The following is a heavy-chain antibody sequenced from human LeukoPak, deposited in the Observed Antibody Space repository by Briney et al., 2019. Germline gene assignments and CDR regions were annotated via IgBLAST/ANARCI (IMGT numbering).Heavy chain of an antibody. CDR2: ISSSSSYI. J-gene: IGHJ4*02. CDR1: GFTFSTYS. D-gene: IGHD3-10*01. Sequence: GGSLRLSCAASGFTFSTYSMNWVRQAPGKGLEWVSSISSSSSYIYYADSVKGRFTISRDNARNSLYLQMNSLRPEDTAVYYCAREGPMLRGVIGGKIDYWGQGTLVTVSS. CDR3: AREGPMLRGVIGGKIDY. V-gene: IGHV3-21*04.